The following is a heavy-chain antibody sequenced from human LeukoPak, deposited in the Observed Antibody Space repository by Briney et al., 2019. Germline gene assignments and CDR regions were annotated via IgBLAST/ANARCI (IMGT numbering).Heavy chain of an antibody. V-gene: IGHV3-11*04. Sequence: GGSLRLSCAASGFTFSDYYMSWIRKAPGKGLEWVSYISSSGSTIYYADSVKGRFTISRDNAKNSLYLQMNSLRAEDTAVYYCAREAPYYDILTGSPDPFDYWGQGTLVTVSS. D-gene: IGHD3-9*01. CDR1: GFTFSDYY. J-gene: IGHJ4*02. CDR2: ISSSGSTI. CDR3: AREAPYYDILTGSPDPFDY.